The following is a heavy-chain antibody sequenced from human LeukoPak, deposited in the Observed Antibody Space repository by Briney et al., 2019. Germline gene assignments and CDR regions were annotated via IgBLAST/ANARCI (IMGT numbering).Heavy chain of an antibody. J-gene: IGHJ3*02. CDR2: INAGNGNT. CDR3: ARTGLCSSTSCYEIDAFDI. V-gene: IGHV1-3*01. Sequence: ASVEVSCKSSGYTFTSYAMHWVRQAPGQRREWMGWINAGNGNTKYSQKFQGRVTITRDTSASTAYMELSSLRSEDTAVYYCARTGLCSSTSCYEIDAFDIWGQGTMVTVSS. D-gene: IGHD2-2*01. CDR1: GYTFTSYA.